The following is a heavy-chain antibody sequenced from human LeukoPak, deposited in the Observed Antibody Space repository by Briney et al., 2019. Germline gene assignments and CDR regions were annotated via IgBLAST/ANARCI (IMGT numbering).Heavy chain of an antibody. CDR2: MNPNSGNT. CDR1: GYTFTSYD. V-gene: IGHV1-8*03. J-gene: IGHJ4*02. CDR3: ARVGNSLPFDY. D-gene: IGHD4-23*01. Sequence: ASVKVSCKASGYTFTSYDINWVRQATGQGLEWMGWMNPNSGNTGYAQKFQGRVTITRNTSISTAYMELSSLRSEDTAMYYCARVGNSLPFDYWGQGTLVTVSS.